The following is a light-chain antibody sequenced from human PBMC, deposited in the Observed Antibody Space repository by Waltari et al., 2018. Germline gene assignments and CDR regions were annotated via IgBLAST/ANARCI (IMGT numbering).Light chain of an antibody. J-gene: IGLJ3*02. V-gene: IGLV8-61*01. CDR1: SASVDPSHC. Sequence: QTVVTQGPSLCVSTGATVRLTCDFNSASVDPSHCPSWYQQTPGQAPRTLMYNTNSRSSGVPDRFSGSIVGNRAALTITGAQAEDESFYYCVLYLGGGISVFGGGTRLTVL. CDR3: VLYLGGGISV. CDR2: NTN.